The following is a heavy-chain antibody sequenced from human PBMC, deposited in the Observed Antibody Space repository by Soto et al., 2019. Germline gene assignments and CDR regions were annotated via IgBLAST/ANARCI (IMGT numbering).Heavy chain of an antibody. CDR2: IIPIFGTA. J-gene: IGHJ4*02. D-gene: IGHD2-2*01. CDR3: AREPPYPSYCSSTSCYGDYFDY. CDR1: GGTFSSYA. Sequence: EASVKVSCKASGGTFSSYAISWVRQAPGQGLEWMGGIIPIFGTANYAQKFQGRVTITADESTSTAYMELSSLRAEDTAVYYCAREPPYPSYCSSTSCYGDYFDYWGQGTLVTVSS. V-gene: IGHV1-69*13.